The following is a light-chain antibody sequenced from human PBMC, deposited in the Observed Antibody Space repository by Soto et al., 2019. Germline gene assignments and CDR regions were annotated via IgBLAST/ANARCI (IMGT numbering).Light chain of an antibody. V-gene: IGLV2-23*01. J-gene: IGLJ2*01. CDR2: EGS. Sequence: QSALTQPASVSGSPGQSITISCTGTSRDVGSYKLVSWYQQHPGKAPKLMIYEGSKRPSGVSNRFSGSKSGNTASLTISGLQAEDEADYYCCSYAGSSTVVFGGGTKVTVL. CDR3: CSYAGSSTVV. CDR1: SRDVGSYKL.